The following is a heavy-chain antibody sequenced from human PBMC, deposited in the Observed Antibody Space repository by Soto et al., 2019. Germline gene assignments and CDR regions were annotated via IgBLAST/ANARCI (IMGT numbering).Heavy chain of an antibody. Sequence: ASVKVSCKASGYTFTGYSMHWVRQAPGQGLEWMGWINPNSGGTNYAQKFQGWVTMTRDTSISTAYMELSRLRSDEMDAYYCAIVDRRECGFEICGQGTRGTVSS. J-gene: IGHJ3*02. CDR1: GYTFTGYS. CDR3: AIVDRRECGFEI. D-gene: IGHD2-2*03. V-gene: IGHV1-2*04. CDR2: INPNSGGT.